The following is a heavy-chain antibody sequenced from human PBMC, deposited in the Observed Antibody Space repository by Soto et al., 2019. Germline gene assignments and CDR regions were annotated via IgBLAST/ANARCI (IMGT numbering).Heavy chain of an antibody. CDR3: AKDRRYSSSSGDAFDI. D-gene: IGHD6-6*01. CDR2: ISGSGGST. CDR1: GFTFSSYA. Sequence: EVQLLETGGGLVQPGGSLRLSSAASGFTFSSYAMSWVRQAPGKGLEWVSGISGSGGSTYYADSVKGRFTISRDNSKNTLYLQMNSLRGEDTAVYYCAKDRRYSSSSGDAFDIWGQGTMVTVSS. V-gene: IGHV3-23*01. J-gene: IGHJ3*02.